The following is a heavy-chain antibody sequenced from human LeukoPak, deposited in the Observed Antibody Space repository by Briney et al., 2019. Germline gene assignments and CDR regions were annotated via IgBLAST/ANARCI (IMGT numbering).Heavy chain of an antibody. D-gene: IGHD6-19*01. CDR3: ARDSLGTSSGWFDP. CDR2: IWSDGSNK. V-gene: IGHV3-33*01. J-gene: IGHJ5*02. Sequence: GGSLRLSCAASGSTFSSYGMHWVRQAPGKGLEWVAVIWSDGSNKYYADSVKGRFTISRDNSKNTLFLQMNSLRTEDTAVYYCARDSLGTSSGWFDPWGQGTLVTVSS. CDR1: GSTFSSYG.